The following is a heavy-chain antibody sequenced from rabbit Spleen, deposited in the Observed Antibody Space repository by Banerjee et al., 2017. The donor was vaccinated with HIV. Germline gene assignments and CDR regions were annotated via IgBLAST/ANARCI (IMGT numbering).Heavy chain of an antibody. CDR1: GISFSSGYW. V-gene: IGHV1S40*01. D-gene: IGHD4-2*01. J-gene: IGHJ4*01. CDR3: ARDAAGREDFNL. Sequence: QSLEESGGDLVKPGASLTLTCTASGISFSSGYWICWVRQAPGKGLEWIACIDVSGGSTTHYASWAKGRFTVSKTSSTTATLQMTSLTVADTATYFCARDAAGREDFNLWGPGTLVTVS. CDR2: IDVSGGSTT.